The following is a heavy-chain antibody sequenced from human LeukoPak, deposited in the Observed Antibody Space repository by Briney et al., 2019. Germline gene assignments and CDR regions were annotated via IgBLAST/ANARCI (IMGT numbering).Heavy chain of an antibody. CDR1: GGSISSYY. CDR2: IYYSGST. V-gene: IGHV4-59*08. Sequence: SETLSLTCTVSGGSISSYYWSWIRQPPGNGLGWIGYIYYSGSTNYNPSLKSRVTISVDTSKNQFSLKLSSVTAADTAVYYCARGGDYYDSSGYSFSFDYWGQGTLVTVSS. J-gene: IGHJ4*02. D-gene: IGHD3-22*01. CDR3: ARGGDYYDSSGYSFSFDY.